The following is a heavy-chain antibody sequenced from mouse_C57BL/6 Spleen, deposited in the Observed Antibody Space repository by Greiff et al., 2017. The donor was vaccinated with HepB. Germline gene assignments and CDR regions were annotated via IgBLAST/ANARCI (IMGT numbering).Heavy chain of an antibody. CDR3: ARRDYDYAWFAY. D-gene: IGHD2-4*01. CDR1: GYTFTSYG. V-gene: IGHV1-81*01. J-gene: IGHJ3*01. Sequence: LQESGAELARPGASVKLSCKASGYTFTSYGISWVKQRTGQGLEWIGEIYPRSGNTYYNEKFKGKATLTADKSSSTAYMELRSLTSEDSAVYYCARRDYDYAWFAYWGQGTLVTVSA. CDR2: IYPRSGNT.